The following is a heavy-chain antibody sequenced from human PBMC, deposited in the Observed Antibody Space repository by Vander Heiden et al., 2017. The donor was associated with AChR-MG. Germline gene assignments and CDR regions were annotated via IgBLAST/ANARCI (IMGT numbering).Heavy chain of an antibody. V-gene: IGHV4-38-2*02. CDR2: IYHSGAT. D-gene: IGHD1-26*01. J-gene: IGHJ5*02. Sequence: QVQLLESGPGLVKPSETLSLTCDVSGYSISSGYYWGWIRQPPGKGLEWIGSIYHSGATYRNPSLQSRVTISVDTSKNQFSLKLTSGTAADTAIYYCARDRGVGFDPWGQGTLVTVSS. CDR3: ARDRGVGFDP. CDR1: GYSISSGYY.